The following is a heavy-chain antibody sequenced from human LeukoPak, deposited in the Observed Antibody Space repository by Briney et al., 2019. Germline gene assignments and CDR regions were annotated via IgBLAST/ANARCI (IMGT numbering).Heavy chain of an antibody. D-gene: IGHD1-26*01. J-gene: IGHJ4*02. V-gene: IGHV1-2*06. Sequence: ASVKVSCKXSGYTFTGYFMRWVRQAPGQGLERMGRINLNSGGTYYAQNFQGRVTMTRDTSISTAYVELSGLTSDDTAVYYCARDLSSTSNWEFDYWGQGTLVTVSS. CDR3: ARDLSSTSNWEFDY. CDR2: INLNSGGT. CDR1: GYTFTGYF.